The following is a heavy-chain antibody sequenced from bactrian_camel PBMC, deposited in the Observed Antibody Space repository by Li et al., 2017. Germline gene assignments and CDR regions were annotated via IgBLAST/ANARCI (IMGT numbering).Heavy chain of an antibody. CDR2: INSRGA. Sequence: VQLVESGGGQVQPGGSLTLSCAASGLTFTSYPVSWVRQAPGKGLEWVSHINSRGAYYADSVKGRFTISRDNAKNTVYLQLNSLKTEDMAKYYCVPCTTWAEYNYWGQGTQVTVS. V-gene: IGHV3S40*01. D-gene: IGHD1*01. CDR3: VPCTTWAEYNY. CDR1: GLTFTSYP. J-gene: IGHJ4*01.